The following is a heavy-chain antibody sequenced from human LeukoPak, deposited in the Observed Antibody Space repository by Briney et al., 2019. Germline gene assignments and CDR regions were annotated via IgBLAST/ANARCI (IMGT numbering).Heavy chain of an antibody. V-gene: IGHV3-30*18. Sequence: PGGSLGLSCAASGFTFSSYGMHWVRQAPGKGLEWVAVISYDGSNKYYADSVKGRFTISRDNSKNTLYLQMNSLRAEDTAVYYCAKESTPYYYYYGMDVWGKGTTVTVSS. CDR3: AKESTPYYYYYGMDV. CDR1: GFTFSSYG. CDR2: ISYDGSNK. J-gene: IGHJ6*04.